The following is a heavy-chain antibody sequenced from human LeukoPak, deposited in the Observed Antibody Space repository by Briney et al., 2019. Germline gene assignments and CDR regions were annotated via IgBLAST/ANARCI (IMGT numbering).Heavy chain of an antibody. CDR2: IKQDGSEK. D-gene: IGHD3-22*01. CDR3: ARDLLRPYYYDSSGLFDY. CDR1: GFTFSSYW. V-gene: IGHV3-7*01. Sequence: GGSLTLSCAASGFTFSSYWMSWVRQAPGKGREWVANIKQDGSEKYYVDSVKGRFTIPRDNAKNSLYLQMNSLRAEDTAVYYCARDLLRPYYYDSSGLFDYWGQGTLVTVSS. J-gene: IGHJ4*02.